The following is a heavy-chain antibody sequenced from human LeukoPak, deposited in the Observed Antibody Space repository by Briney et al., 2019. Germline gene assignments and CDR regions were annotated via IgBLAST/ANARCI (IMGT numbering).Heavy chain of an antibody. J-gene: IGHJ4*02. V-gene: IGHV3-30-3*01. CDR3: ARGVSDYYDSSGYYAFDY. CDR1: GLTFSNYA. Sequence: GRSLRLSCAVSGLTFSNYAFHWVRQAPGKGLEWVALTSYDGTYKYYGSSVRGRFTISRDNSKNTLYLQMNSLRLEDTAVYYCARGVSDYYDSSGYYAFDYWGQGTLAIVSS. CDR2: TSYDGTYK. D-gene: IGHD3-22*01.